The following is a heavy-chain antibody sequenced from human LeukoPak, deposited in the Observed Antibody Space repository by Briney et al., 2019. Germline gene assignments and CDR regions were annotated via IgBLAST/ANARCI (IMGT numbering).Heavy chain of an antibody. CDR1: GYSFTGYW. V-gene: IGHV5-51*01. D-gene: IGHD6-13*01. J-gene: IGHJ3*02. Sequence: GESLKISCKGFGYSFTGYWIGWVRQVPGKGLEWMGIIYPGDSDTKYSPSFQGRVTISADKSISTAYLQWGSLEASDTAMYYCARHRTYTSNWYGAFNMWGQGTMVTVSA. CDR2: IYPGDSDT. CDR3: ARHRTYTSNWYGAFNM.